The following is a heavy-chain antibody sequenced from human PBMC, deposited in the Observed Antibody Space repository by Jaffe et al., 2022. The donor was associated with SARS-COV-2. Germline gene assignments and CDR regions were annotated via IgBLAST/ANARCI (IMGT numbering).Heavy chain of an antibody. J-gene: IGHJ4*02. CDR1: GFTFDDYA. Sequence: EVQLVESGGGLVQPGRSLRLSCAASGFTFDDYAMHWVRQAPGKGLEWVSGISWNSGSIGYADSVKGRFTISRDNAKNSLYLQMNSLRAEDTALYYCAKDFCKAAGGGELAAACHFDYWGQGTLVTVSS. CDR3: AKDFCKAAGGGELAAACHFDY. D-gene: IGHD6-13*01. V-gene: IGHV3-9*01. CDR2: ISWNSGSI.